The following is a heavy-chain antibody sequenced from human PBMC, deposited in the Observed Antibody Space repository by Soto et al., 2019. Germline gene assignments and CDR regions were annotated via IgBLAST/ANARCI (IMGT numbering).Heavy chain of an antibody. J-gene: IGHJ4*02. V-gene: IGHV1-46*01. Sequence: QGQLVQSGAEVKKPGASVKISCKASGYIFTRYHLHWVRQAPGQGLEWIGKVNPSGGDTSNTQKFQDRGTMTGDTPATTVHLELSGLRFEDSALYYCTREGDPRNDAATVFDLWGQGTRLTVSS. D-gene: IGHD1-1*01. CDR2: VNPSGGDT. CDR1: GYIFTRYH. CDR3: TREGDPRNDAATVFDL.